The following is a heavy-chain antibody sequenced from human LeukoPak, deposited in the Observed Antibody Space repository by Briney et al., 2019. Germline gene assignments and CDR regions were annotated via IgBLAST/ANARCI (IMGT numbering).Heavy chain of an antibody. CDR3: ARVRDSGGWIDAFDI. CDR1: GGSFSGYY. Sequence: SETLSLTCAVYGGSFSGYYWSWIRQPPGKGLEWIGEINHSGSTNHNPSLKSRVTISVDTSKNQFSLKLSSVTAADTAVYYCARVRDSGGWIDAFDIWGQGTMVTVSS. J-gene: IGHJ3*02. D-gene: IGHD6-19*01. CDR2: INHSGST. V-gene: IGHV4-34*01.